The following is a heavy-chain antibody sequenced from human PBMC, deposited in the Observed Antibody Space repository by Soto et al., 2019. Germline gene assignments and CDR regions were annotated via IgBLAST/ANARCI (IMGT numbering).Heavy chain of an antibody. CDR2: ISAYNGNT. CDR1: GYTFTSYV. Sequence: ASVKVSCKASGYTFTSYVISLVRQAPGQGLEWMGWISAYNGNTNYAQKLQGRVTMTTDTSTSTAYMELRSLRSDDTAVYYCARGPYSSGWYGPDYYFDYWGQGTLVTVSS. D-gene: IGHD6-19*01. CDR3: ARGPYSSGWYGPDYYFDY. J-gene: IGHJ4*02. V-gene: IGHV1-18*01.